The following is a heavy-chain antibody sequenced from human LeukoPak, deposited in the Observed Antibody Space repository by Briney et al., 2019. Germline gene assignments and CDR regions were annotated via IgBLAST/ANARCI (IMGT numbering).Heavy chain of an antibody. J-gene: IGHJ4*02. CDR1: GFTFSSYA. CDR3: AKDNSGVGFDY. D-gene: IGHD2-15*01. CDR2: ISGSGGST. V-gene: IGHV3-23*01. Sequence: GGSLRLSCAASGFTFSSYAMSWVRQAPGKGLEWVSAISGSGGSTYYADSVEGRFTISRDNSKNTLYLRMNSLRAEDTAVYYCAKDNSGVGFDYWGQGTLVTVSS.